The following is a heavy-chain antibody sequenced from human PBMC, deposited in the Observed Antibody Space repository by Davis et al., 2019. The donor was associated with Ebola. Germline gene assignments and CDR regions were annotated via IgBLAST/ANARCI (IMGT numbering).Heavy chain of an antibody. CDR2: ISYDGSNK. CDR3: ARDRQWFGELLSYYYYGMDV. CDR1: GFTFSSYG. V-gene: IGHV3-30*03. J-gene: IGHJ6*02. Sequence: GGSLRLSCAASGFTFSSYGMHWVRQAPGKGLEWVAVISYDGSNKYYADSVKGRFTISRDNAKNSLYLQMNSLRAEDTAVYYCARDRQWFGELLSYYYYGMDVWGQGTTVTVSS. D-gene: IGHD3-10*01.